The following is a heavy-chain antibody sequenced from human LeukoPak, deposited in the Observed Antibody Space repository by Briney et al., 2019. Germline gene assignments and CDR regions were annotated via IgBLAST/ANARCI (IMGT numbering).Heavy chain of an antibody. CDR1: GYTFTSYG. CDR2: ISAYNGNT. CDR3: ARAPDSSGYYVYGY. V-gene: IGHV1-18*01. Sequence: EASVKVSCKASGYTFTSYGISWVRQAPGQGLEWMGWISAYNGNTNYAQKFQGRVTMTRDTSISTAYMELSRLRSDDTAVYYCARAPDSSGYYVYGYWGQGTLVTVSS. J-gene: IGHJ4*02. D-gene: IGHD3-22*01.